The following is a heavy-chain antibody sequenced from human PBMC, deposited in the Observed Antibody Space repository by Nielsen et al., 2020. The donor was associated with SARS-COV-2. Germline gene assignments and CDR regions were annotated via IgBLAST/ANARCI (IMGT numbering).Heavy chain of an antibody. CDR3: ARVGRWLHPAGSFFDY. CDR1: GDSITGSNW. J-gene: IGHJ4*02. V-gene: IGHV4/OR15-8*02. CDR2: IYHSGTP. D-gene: IGHD5-24*01. Sequence: SETLSLTCDVSGDSITGSNWWSWVRQPPGKGLEWIGEIYHSGTPNFNPSLQSRVTLSLDKFKNQLSLRLTSVTTADTAVYYCARVGRWLHPAGSFFDYWGQGILVTVSS.